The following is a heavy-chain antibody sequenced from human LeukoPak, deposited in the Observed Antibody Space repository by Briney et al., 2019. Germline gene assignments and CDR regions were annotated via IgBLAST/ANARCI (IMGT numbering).Heavy chain of an antibody. CDR3: AREWVETADDPFDV. D-gene: IGHD2-21*02. J-gene: IGHJ3*01. CDR2: ISNDGTNK. CDR1: GFTFSSYA. Sequence: PAGGSLRLSCAASGFTFSSYAMSWVRQAPGKGLEWVALISNDGTNKEFADSVKGRFTISRDNSKNMLYLEMNSLRAEDTAIYYCAREWVETADDPFDVWGQGTMVTVSS. V-gene: IGHV3-30-3*01.